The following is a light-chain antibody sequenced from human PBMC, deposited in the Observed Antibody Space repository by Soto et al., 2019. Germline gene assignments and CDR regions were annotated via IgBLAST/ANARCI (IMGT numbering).Light chain of an antibody. Sequence: SYELTQPLSVSVALGQTAKITCEGDNIRSKNVHWYQQKAGQAPVVVINRDFNRPSGIPERISGSNSGNTATLTITSAQAGDEADYYCQVWDSGSVVFGGWTKVTVL. J-gene: IGLJ2*01. CDR3: QVWDSGSVV. CDR2: RDF. CDR1: NIRSKN. V-gene: IGLV3-9*01.